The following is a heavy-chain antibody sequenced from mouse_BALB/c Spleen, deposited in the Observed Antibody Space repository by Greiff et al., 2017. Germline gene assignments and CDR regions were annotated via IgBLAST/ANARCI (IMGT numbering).Heavy chain of an antibody. J-gene: IGHJ4*01. Sequence: EVMLVESGGGLVQPGGSRKLSCAASGFTFSSFGMHWVRQAPEKGLEWVAYISSGSSTIYYADTVKGRFTISRDNPKNTLFLQMTSLRSEDTAMYYCARLDGYYGGAMDYWGQGTSVTVSS. D-gene: IGHD2-3*01. CDR3: ARLDGYYGGAMDY. CDR1: GFTFSSFG. CDR2: ISSGSSTI. V-gene: IGHV5-17*02.